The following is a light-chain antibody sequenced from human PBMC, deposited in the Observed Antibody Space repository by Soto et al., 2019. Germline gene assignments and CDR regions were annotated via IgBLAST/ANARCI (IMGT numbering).Light chain of an antibody. J-gene: IGKJ1*01. CDR2: DAS. CDR1: QSLKKPF. CDR3: HQRQSWPRT. V-gene: IGKV3-11*01. Sequence: EIFLTQSPGTLSLSPGERATLSCRSIQSLKKPFLAWYQQRPGQAPRLLIYDASNRAAGVPARFSGSGSGTDFTLTISDVEPEDFAVYYCHQRQSWPRTFGQGTKVDI.